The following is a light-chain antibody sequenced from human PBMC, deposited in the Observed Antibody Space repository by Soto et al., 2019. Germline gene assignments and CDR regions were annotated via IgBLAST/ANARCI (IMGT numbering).Light chain of an antibody. Sequence: QSVLTQPASVSGSPGQSITISCTGTSSDVGSYNLVSWYQQHPGKAPKPMIYEGSKRPSGVSNRFSGSKPGNTASLTISGLQAEDEADYYCCSYEGSSPYVFGTGTKVTVL. J-gene: IGLJ1*01. CDR1: SSDVGSYNL. V-gene: IGLV2-23*01. CDR2: EGS. CDR3: CSYEGSSPYV.